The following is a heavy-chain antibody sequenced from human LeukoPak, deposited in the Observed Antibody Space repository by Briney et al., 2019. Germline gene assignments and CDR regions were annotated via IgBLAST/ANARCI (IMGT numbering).Heavy chain of an antibody. Sequence: GGSLRLSCAASGFTFSSYSMNWVRQAPGKGLEWVSYISSSGSTIYYADSVKGRFTISRDNAKNSLYLQMNSLRAEDTAVYYCARDYGDYEFDYWGQGTLVTVSS. CDR2: ISSSGSTI. D-gene: IGHD4-17*01. V-gene: IGHV3-48*04. J-gene: IGHJ4*02. CDR1: GFTFSSYS. CDR3: ARDYGDYEFDY.